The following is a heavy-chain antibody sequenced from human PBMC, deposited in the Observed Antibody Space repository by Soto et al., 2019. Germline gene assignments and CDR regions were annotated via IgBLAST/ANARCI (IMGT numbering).Heavy chain of an antibody. V-gene: IGHV3-23*01. CDR3: AKTQQWGLPLSGGMDV. CDR1: GFTFSTYG. J-gene: IGHJ6*02. CDR2: ISGGGGDT. D-gene: IGHD6-19*01. Sequence: EVQLLESGGGLVQPRGSLRLSCAASGFTFSTYGMSWVRQAPGQGLEWVAVISGGGGDTYYPGSVKGGFTISRDNSKNTLYPEMNSLRAEDTAVYYCAKTQQWGLPLSGGMDVWGQGTTVTFSS.